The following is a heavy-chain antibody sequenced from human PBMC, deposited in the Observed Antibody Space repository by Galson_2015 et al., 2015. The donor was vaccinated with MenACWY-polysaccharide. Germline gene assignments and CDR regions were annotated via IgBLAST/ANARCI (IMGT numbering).Heavy chain of an antibody. CDR3: ARGHYGMDV. V-gene: IGHV3-7*01. Sequence: SLRLSCAVSGFTFKNYWMSWVRQAPGKGLEWEAKIKKDGSEKYCVDSVKGRFTISRDNARSSLYLQMNGLRAEDTAVYCCARGHYGMDVWGQGTTVTVS. J-gene: IGHJ6*02. CDR2: IKKDGSEK. CDR1: GFTFKNYW.